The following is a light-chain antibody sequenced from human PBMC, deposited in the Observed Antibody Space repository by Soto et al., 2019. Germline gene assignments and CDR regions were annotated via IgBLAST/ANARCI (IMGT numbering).Light chain of an antibody. V-gene: IGLV1-44*01. CDR2: STS. J-gene: IGLJ1*01. CDR3: AVWDDSLNAYV. CDR1: SSNIGSNT. Sequence: QSGLTQPPSASGTPGQIVAISCSGSSSNIGSNTVTWYQQLPGTAPKLLIYSTSQRSSGVPGRFSGSKSGASASLSISGLQSEDEADYYCAVWDDSLNAYVFGIGTKVTVL.